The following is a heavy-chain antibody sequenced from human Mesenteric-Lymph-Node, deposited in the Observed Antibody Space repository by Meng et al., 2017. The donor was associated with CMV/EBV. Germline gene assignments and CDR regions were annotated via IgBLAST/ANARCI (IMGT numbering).Heavy chain of an antibody. V-gene: IGHV3-20*01. CDR3: ARGGYCRSTTCYQVFDS. Sequence: FPFEAYGLTWFRQTPGKGLEWVAGINWNGASAGYADSVKGRFTISRDNAKNSLYLQMSSLRVEDTALYHCARGGYCRSTTCYQVFDSWGQGTLVTVSS. J-gene: IGHJ5*01. D-gene: IGHD2-2*01. CDR1: FPFEAYG. CDR2: INWNGASA.